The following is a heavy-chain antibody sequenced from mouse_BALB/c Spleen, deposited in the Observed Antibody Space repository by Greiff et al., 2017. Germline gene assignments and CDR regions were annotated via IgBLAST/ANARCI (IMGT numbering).Heavy chain of an antibody. CDR2: IWAGGST. CDR3: ARESGNLYYYAMDY. CDR1: GFSLTSYG. Sequence: QVQLQQSGPGLVAPSQSLSITCTVSGFSLTSYGVHWVRQPPGKGLEWLGVIWAGGSTNYNSALMSRLSISKDNSKSQVFLKMNSLQTDDTAMYYCARESGNLYYYAMDYWGQGTSVTVSS. D-gene: IGHD2-1*01. V-gene: IGHV2-9*02. J-gene: IGHJ4*01.